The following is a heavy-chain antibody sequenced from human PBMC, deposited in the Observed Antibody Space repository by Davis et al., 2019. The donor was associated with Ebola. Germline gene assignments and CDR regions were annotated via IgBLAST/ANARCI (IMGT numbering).Heavy chain of an antibody. CDR3: AKEGRWELFVDY. CDR1: GFTFDDYA. CDR2: ISWNSGSI. Sequence: GGSLRLSCAASGFTFDDYAMHWVRQAPGKGLEWVSGISWNSGSIGYADSVKGRFTISRDNSKNTLYLQMNSLRAEDTAVYYCAKEGRWELFVDYWGQGTLVTVSS. J-gene: IGHJ4*02. D-gene: IGHD1-26*01. V-gene: IGHV3-9*01.